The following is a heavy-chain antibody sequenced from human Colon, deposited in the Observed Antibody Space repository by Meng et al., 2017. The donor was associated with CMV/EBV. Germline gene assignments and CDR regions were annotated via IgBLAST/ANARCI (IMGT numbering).Heavy chain of an antibody. CDR1: GFTFSSYG. CDR3: AKDRARQLVLSSFDY. V-gene: IGHV3-33*06. CDR2: IWYDGSNK. Sequence: ASGFTFSSYGMHWVRQATGKGLEWVAVIWYDGSNKYYADSVKGRFTISRDNSKNTLYLQMNSLRAEDTAVYYCAKDRARQLVLSSFDYWGQGTLVT. J-gene: IGHJ4*02. D-gene: IGHD6-6*01.